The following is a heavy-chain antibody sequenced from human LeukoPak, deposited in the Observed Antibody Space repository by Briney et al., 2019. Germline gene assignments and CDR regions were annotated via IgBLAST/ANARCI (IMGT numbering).Heavy chain of an antibody. V-gene: IGHV4-34*01. J-gene: IGHJ4*02. Sequence: SETLSLTCAVYGGSFSGYYWSWIRQPPGKGLEWIGEINHSGSTNYNPSLKSRVTISVDTSKNQFSLKLSSVTAADTAVYYCARGMYRSSWYSFDYWGQGTLVTVSS. CDR1: GGSFSGYY. CDR2: INHSGST. D-gene: IGHD6-13*01. CDR3: ARGMYRSSWYSFDY.